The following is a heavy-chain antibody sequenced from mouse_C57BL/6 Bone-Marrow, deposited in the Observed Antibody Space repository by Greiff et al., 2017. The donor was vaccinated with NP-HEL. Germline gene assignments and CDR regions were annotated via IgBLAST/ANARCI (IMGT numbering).Heavy chain of an antibody. CDR1: GYSITSGYY. CDR3: ASLRNAMGD. V-gene: IGHV3-6*01. J-gene: IGHJ4*01. Sequence: EVQLQESGPGLVKPSQSLSLTCSVTGYSITSGYYWNWIRQFPGNKLEWMGYISYDGSNNYNPSLKNRISITRDTSKNQFFLKLNSVTTEDTATYYCASLRNAMGDWGQGTSVTVAS. CDR2: ISYDGSN. D-gene: IGHD1-1*01.